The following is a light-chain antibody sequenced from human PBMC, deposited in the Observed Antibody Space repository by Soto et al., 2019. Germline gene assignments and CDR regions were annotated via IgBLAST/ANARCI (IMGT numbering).Light chain of an antibody. CDR3: QQYYSYPPT. CDR2: AAS. J-gene: IGKJ1*01. V-gene: IGKV1-8*01. Sequence: AIRMTQSPSSLSASTGDRVTITCRASQGISSYLAWYQQKPGEAPKLLIYAASTLKSGVPSRFSGSGSGTDFTLTISCLQSEDFATYYCQQYYSYPPTFGQGTKVEIK. CDR1: QGISSY.